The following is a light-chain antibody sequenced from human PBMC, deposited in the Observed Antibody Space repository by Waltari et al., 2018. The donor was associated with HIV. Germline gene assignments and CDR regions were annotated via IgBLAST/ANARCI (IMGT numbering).Light chain of an antibody. J-gene: IGLJ3*02. CDR3: AAWDDSLNGM. Sequence: QSVLTQPPSVSGTPGQNVTISCSGSSTNIGSNIVNWYQQVPEAAPKLLIYSNDQRPSWVPDRFSGSKYGTSACLAISGLQSADEADYYCAAWDDSLNGMFGGGTKLTV. V-gene: IGLV1-44*01. CDR1: STNIGSNI. CDR2: SND.